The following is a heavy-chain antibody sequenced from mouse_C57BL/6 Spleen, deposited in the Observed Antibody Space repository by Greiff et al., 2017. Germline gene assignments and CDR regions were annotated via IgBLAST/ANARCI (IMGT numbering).Heavy chain of an antibody. V-gene: IGHV1-80*01. CDR2: IYPGDGDT. CDR3: ARSDYDYDPYYFDY. CDR1: GYAFSSYW. J-gene: IGHJ2*01. D-gene: IGHD2-4*01. Sequence: VQLQQSGAELVKPGASVKISCKASGYAFSSYWMNWVKQRPGKGLEWIGQIYPGDGDTNYNGKFKGKATLTADKSSSTAYMQLSSLTSEDSAVYFCARSDYDYDPYYFDYWGQGTTLTVSS.